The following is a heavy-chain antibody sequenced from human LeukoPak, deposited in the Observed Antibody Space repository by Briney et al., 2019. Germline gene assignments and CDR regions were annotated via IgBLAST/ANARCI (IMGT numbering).Heavy chain of an antibody. V-gene: IGHV4-59*01. CDR1: GGSISSYY. CDR3: ARDGRRDGYKSDFDY. Sequence: SETLSLTCTVSGGSISSYYWSWIRQPPGKGLEWIGYIYYSGSTNYNPSLKSRVTISVDTSKNQFSLKLSSVTAADTAVYYCARDGRRDGYKSDFDYRGQGTLVTVSS. D-gene: IGHD5-24*01. J-gene: IGHJ4*02. CDR2: IYYSGST.